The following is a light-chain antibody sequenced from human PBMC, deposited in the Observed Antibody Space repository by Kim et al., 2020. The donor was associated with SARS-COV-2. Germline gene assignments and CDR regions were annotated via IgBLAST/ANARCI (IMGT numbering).Light chain of an antibody. CDR2: KVS. J-gene: IGKJ2*01. CDR1: GSHVYSEGNTY. CDR3: VQATQWPYT. Sequence: PASNTCRLIGSHVYSEGNTYLNWLQKRAGQSTRRLIYKVSSGDCRLPDRFSGSGSGTDFTLKISRVEAEDVGVYYYCVQATQWPYTFGQGTKLEI. V-gene: IGKV2-30*01.